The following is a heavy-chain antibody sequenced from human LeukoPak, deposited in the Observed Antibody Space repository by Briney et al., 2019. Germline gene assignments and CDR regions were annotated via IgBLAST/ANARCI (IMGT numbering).Heavy chain of an antibody. CDR2: ISYDGSEQ. V-gene: IGHV3-30*04. CDR1: GFTFSHYA. CDR3: ARERTGFYAEY. J-gene: IGHJ4*02. D-gene: IGHD3/OR15-3a*01. Sequence: GGSLRLSCAASGFTFSHYAMYWVRQAPGKGLEWVALISYDGSEQHYADSVKGRFTISRDSPKNTLYLQMNTLRPEDTAVYYCARERTGFYAEYWGQGTLITVSS.